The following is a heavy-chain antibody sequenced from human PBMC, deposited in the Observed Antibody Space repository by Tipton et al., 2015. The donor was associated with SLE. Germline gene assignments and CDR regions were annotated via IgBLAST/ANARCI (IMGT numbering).Heavy chain of an antibody. CDR3: ARRDGGGYFDL. J-gene: IGHJ2*01. V-gene: IGHV4-31*02. CDR2: IYYSGST. Sequence: LRLSCTVSGGSTSSGGHYWSWIRQHPGKGLEWIGYIYYSGSTFYNPSLNSRVTISVDTSKNQSSLKLTSVTAADTAVYYCARRDGGGYFDLWGRGSLVTVSS. CDR1: GGSTSSGGHY. D-gene: IGHD3-16*01.